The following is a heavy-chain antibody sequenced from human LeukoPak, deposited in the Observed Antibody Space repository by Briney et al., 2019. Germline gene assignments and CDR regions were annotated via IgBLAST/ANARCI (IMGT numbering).Heavy chain of an antibody. CDR3: ARDSSNWRQYDC. CDR1: GGSISSYY. Sequence: SETLSLTCTVSGGSISSYYWSWIRQPARKGLEWIGRIYTSGSTNYNPSLKSRVTMSVDTSRNQFSLNLSSVTAADTAMYYCARDSSNWRQYDCWGQGTLVTVSS. CDR2: IYTSGST. D-gene: IGHD5-24*01. V-gene: IGHV4-4*07. J-gene: IGHJ4*02.